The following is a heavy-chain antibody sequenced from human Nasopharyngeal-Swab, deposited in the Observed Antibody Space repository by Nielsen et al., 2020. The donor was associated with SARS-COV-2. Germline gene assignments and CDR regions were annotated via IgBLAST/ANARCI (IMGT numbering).Heavy chain of an antibody. J-gene: IGHJ6*02. D-gene: IGHD6-19*01. CDR1: GGTFSSYA. CDR3: ARYRSAYSYGMDV. CDR2: IIPILGIA. Sequence: SVKVSCKASGGTFSSYAISWVRQAPGQGLEWMGRIIPILGIANYAQKFQGRVTITADKSTSTAYMELSSLRSEDTAVYYCARYRSAYSYGMDVWGQGTTVTVSS. V-gene: IGHV1-69*04.